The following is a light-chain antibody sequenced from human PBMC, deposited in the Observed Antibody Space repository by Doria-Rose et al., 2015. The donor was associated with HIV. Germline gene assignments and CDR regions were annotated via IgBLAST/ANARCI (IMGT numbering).Light chain of an antibody. J-gene: IGKJ1*01. CDR2: KAS. CDR1: QSISSW. V-gene: IGKV1-5*03. CDR3: QQYNSYSGT. Sequence: VGDRVTITCRASQSISSWLAWYQQKPGKAPKLLIYKASSLESAVPSRFSGSGSGTEFTLTISSLQPDDFATYYCQQYNSYSGTFGQGTKVEIK.